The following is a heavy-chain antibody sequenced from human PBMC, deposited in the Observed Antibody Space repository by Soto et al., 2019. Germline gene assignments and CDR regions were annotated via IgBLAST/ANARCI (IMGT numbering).Heavy chain of an antibody. CDR1: AYA. Sequence: GVSAKGSCKAPAYAINCVRQPPGQGLEWMGWISAYNGNTKYAQKFQGRVTMTTDTSTGTAYMELRSLRSDDTAVYFCATYYFGSGSYYRFDNWGQGTLVTVS. V-gene: IGHV1-18*01. CDR2: ISAYNGNT. D-gene: IGHD3-10*01. CDR3: ATYYFGSGSYYRFDN. J-gene: IGHJ4*02.